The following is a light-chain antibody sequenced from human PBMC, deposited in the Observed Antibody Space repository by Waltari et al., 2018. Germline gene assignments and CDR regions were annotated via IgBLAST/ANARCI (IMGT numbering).Light chain of an antibody. CDR2: EVS. CDR3: SSYTKSTTQV. Sequence: QSALTQPASVSGSPGQSITISCTGTHSDIGSYNFFSWYQQHPNKVPKLVLYEVSNRPSGVSNSFSGSKSGNTAFLTISGLQAEDEAEYYCSSYTKSTTQVFGTGTKVTVL. V-gene: IGLV2-14*01. CDR1: HSDIGSYNF. J-gene: IGLJ1*01.